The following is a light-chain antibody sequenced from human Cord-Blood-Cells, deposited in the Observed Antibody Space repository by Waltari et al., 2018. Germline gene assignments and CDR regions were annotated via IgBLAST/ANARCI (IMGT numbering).Light chain of an antibody. CDR1: SSDVGSYNL. V-gene: IGLV2-23*01. CDR2: EGS. CDR3: CSYAGSSIWV. Sequence: QSALTQPASVSGSPGQSITLHCTGTSSDVGSYNLVSWYQQHPGKAPKLSIYEGSKRPSGVSNRFSGSKSGNTASLTISGLQAEDEADYYCCSYAGSSIWVFGGGTKLTVL. J-gene: IGLJ3*02.